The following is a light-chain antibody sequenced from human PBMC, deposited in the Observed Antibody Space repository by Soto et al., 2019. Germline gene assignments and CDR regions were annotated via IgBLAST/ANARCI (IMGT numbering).Light chain of an antibody. V-gene: IGKV3-20*01. Sequence: EIVLTQSPGTLSLSPGERATLSCRASQSVSSSYLAWYQQKPGQAPRLLIYGASSRATGIPDRFSGSGSGTDFTLTISTLEPEDFAVYYCQQYGSSPPIVAFGPGTKVDIK. J-gene: IGKJ3*01. CDR2: GAS. CDR1: QSVSSSY. CDR3: QQYGSSPPIVA.